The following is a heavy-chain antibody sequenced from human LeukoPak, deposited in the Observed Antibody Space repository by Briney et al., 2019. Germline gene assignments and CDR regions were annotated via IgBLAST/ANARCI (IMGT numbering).Heavy chain of an antibody. Sequence: ASVKVSCKASGYTFTDYRMHWVRHAPGQGLEWMGWINPNSGGTNYAQRFQGRVTMTRDTSISTAYMELSRLASDDTAVYYCARDRGSYFSDAFDIWGQGTMVTVSS. D-gene: IGHD1-26*01. CDR2: INPNSGGT. V-gene: IGHV1-2*02. CDR3: ARDRGSYFSDAFDI. CDR1: GYTFTDYR. J-gene: IGHJ3*02.